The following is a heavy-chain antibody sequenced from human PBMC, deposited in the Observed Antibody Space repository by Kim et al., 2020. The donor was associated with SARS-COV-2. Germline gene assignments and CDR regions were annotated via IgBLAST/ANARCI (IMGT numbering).Heavy chain of an antibody. V-gene: IGHV1-2*02. CDR1: VYTFSGYY. CDR2: INPNSGGT. Sequence: ASVKVSCKASVYTFSGYYIHWVRQAPGQGLEWMGWINPNSGGTNYAQKFQGRVTMTRDTSISTAYMELSSLRSDDTAVYYCARRGGLGRSFDYWGQGTLVTGSS. CDR3: ARRGGLGRSFDY. D-gene: IGHD2-15*01. J-gene: IGHJ4*02.